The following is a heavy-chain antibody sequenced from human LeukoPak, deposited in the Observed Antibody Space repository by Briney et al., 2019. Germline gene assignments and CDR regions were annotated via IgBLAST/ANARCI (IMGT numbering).Heavy chain of an antibody. CDR1: GFTFDDYA. Sequence: PGGSLRLSCAASGFTFDDYAMHWVRQAPGKGLEWVSGISWNSGSIGYADSVKGRFTISRDNAKNSLYLQMNSLRAEDMALYYCAKSWDTAMVTYFDYWGQGTLVTVSS. CDR2: ISWNSGSI. D-gene: IGHD5-18*01. J-gene: IGHJ4*02. V-gene: IGHV3-9*03. CDR3: AKSWDTAMVTYFDY.